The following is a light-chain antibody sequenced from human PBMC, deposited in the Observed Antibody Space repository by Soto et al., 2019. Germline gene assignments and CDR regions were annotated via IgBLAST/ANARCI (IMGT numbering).Light chain of an antibody. J-gene: IGLJ2*01. CDR3: SSYAGSNKGV. V-gene: IGLV2-8*01. Sequence: QSALTQPPSASGSPGQSVTISCTGTSSDVGGVNDVSWYQHHPGKAPKLMIYEVSKRPSGVPDRFSGSKSGNTASLTVSGLQAEDEADYYCSSYAGSNKGVFGGGTKLTVL. CDR1: SSDVGGVND. CDR2: EVS.